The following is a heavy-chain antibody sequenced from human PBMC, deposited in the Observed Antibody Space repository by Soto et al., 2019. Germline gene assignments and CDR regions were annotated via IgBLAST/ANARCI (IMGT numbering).Heavy chain of an antibody. CDR2: MNPNSANT. D-gene: IGHD1-1*01. J-gene: IGHJ5*02. CDR1: GYAFGDYD. Sequence: QVQLVQSGAEVQRPGASVKVSCRASGYAFGDYDISWVRQAPGQGLEWMGWMNPNSANTGYAQKFQGRVSMTRDMSISTAYMELSRLRPEETVIYYCARMATYGTLNWFDPWGQGALVTVSS. V-gene: IGHV1-8*01. CDR3: ARMATYGTLNWFDP.